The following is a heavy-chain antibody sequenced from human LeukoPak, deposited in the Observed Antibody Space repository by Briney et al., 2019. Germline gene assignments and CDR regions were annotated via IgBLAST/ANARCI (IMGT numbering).Heavy chain of an antibody. V-gene: IGHV4-30-2*01. J-gene: IGHJ6*02. Sequence: TLSLTCSVSGVSMSSGGYSWSWIRQPPGKGLEWIGYIYHGGSTYYNPSLKGRVTISEDRSKNHFSLRLRSVTAADTAVYYCARDRSRDYALWSAHHRGESSDYSMDVWGQGTTVIVSS. CDR1: GVSMSSGGYS. D-gene: IGHD3-3*01. CDR3: ARDRSRDYALWSAHHRGESSDYSMDV. CDR2: IYHGGST.